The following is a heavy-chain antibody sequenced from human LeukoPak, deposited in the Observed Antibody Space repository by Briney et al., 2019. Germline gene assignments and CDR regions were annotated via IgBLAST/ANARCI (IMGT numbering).Heavy chain of an antibody. V-gene: IGHV1-24*01. CDR1: GYTLTELS. J-gene: IGHJ4*02. D-gene: IGHD6-13*01. CDR3: ARDHGSSWYKFPDY. Sequence: ASVKVSCKVSGYTLTELSMHWVRQAPGKGLEWMGGFDPEDGETIYAQKFQGRVTMTEDTSTDTAYMELSSLRSEDTAVYYCARDHGSSWYKFPDYWGQGTLVTVSS. CDR2: FDPEDGET.